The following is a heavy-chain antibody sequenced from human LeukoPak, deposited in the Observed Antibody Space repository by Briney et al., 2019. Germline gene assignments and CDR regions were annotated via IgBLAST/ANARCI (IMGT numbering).Heavy chain of an antibody. V-gene: IGHV5-51*01. D-gene: IGHD6-13*01. CDR3: ARAIAAAGTPYYFDY. CDR1: GYSFTSYW. J-gene: IGHJ4*02. Sequence: GESLKISCKGSGYSFTSYWIGWVRQMPGKGLEWMGIIYPGDSDTRYSPSFQGQVTISAGKSISTAYLQWSSLKASDTAMYYCARAIAAAGTPYYFDYWGQGTLVTVSS. CDR2: IYPGDSDT.